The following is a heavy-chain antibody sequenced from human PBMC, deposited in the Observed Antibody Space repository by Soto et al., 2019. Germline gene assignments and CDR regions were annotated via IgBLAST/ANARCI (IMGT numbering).Heavy chain of an antibody. J-gene: IGHJ6*02. CDR3: ARLRGSGSPVKPYYYYGMDV. D-gene: IGHD3-10*01. V-gene: IGHV4-39*01. CDR1: GGSISSSSYY. CDR2: IYYSGST. Sequence: QLQLQESGPGLVKPSETLSLTCTVSGGSISSSSYYWGWIRQPPGKGLEWIGSIYYSGSTYYNPSLKSRVTISVDTSKNQFSRKLSSVTAADTAVYYCARLRGSGSPVKPYYYYGMDVWGQGTTVTVSS.